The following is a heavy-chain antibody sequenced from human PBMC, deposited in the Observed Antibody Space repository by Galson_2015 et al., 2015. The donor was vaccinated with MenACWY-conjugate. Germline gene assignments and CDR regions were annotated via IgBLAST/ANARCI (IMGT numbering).Heavy chain of an antibody. V-gene: IGHV3-30*04. CDR1: GFTFSSYA. D-gene: IGHD1-26*01. J-gene: IGHJ6*02. CDR3: ARVYSVSPDYCIDV. Sequence: SLRLSCAASGFTFSSYAMNWVRQAPGKGLDWVAVISYDGSNKYYADSVKGRFTISRDKNTLYLEMISLRGEDTAVYYCARVYSVSPDYCIDVWGQGTTVTVSS. CDR2: ISYDGSNK.